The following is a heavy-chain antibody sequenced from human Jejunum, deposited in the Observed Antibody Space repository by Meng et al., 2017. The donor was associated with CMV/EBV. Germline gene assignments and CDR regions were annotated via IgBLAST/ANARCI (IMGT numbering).Heavy chain of an antibody. CDR3: ARTQGHSDSPRAYFDS. V-gene: IGHV3-30-3*01. CDR1: FPVNTSA. Sequence: FPVNTSAMHWVRQAPGKGLEWVAVISYAGTNIKYADSLEGRFTISRDNSKNTVYLQMDSLSAEDTAVYYCARTQGHSDSPRAYFDSWGQGTLVTVSS. CDR2: ISYAGTNI. D-gene: IGHD3-3*01. J-gene: IGHJ4*02.